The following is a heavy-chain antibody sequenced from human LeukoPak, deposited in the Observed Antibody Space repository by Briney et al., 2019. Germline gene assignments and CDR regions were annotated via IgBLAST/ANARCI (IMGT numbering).Heavy chain of an antibody. CDR2: ISGSGGST. J-gene: IGHJ4*02. D-gene: IGHD2-21*01. V-gene: IGHV3-23*01. CDR3: ARDLRGVVVIAKTFDY. Sequence: GGSLRLSCAASGFTFSSYAMSWVRQAPGKGLEWVSAISGSGGSTYYADSVKGRFTISRDNAKNSLYLQMNSLRAEDTAVYYCARDLRGVVVIAKTFDYWGQGTLVTVSS. CDR1: GFTFSSYA.